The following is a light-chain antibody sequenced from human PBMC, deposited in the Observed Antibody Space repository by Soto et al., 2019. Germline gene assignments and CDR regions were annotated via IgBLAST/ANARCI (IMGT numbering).Light chain of an antibody. J-gene: IGKJ4*01. CDR1: QSVDSSY. V-gene: IGKV3-20*01. CDR2: ETS. CDR3: QQYGSYPLT. Sequence: EVVLTQSPGALSMSPGERATLSCRASQSVDSSYFAWYQQRPGQAPRLLISETSTRATGIPDRFSGSGSGTDFTLTVSRLEPEDFAVYSCQQYGSYPLTFGGGTKVDIK.